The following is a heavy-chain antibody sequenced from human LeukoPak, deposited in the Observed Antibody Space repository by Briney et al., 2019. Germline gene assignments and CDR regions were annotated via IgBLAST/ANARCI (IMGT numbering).Heavy chain of an antibody. CDR3: ARERYFDSSGHSRGHAFEI. D-gene: IGHD3-22*01. J-gene: IGHJ3*02. V-gene: IGHV1-2*02. Sequence: ASVKVSCKASGYIFTGYYIHWVGQAPGQGLEWMGWINRSNGDTYYVQTFQGRVTMTRDTSISTAYMELSTLRSDDSAIYYCARERYFDSSGHSRGHAFEIWGQGTVVTVSS. CDR2: INRSNGDT. CDR1: GYIFTGYY.